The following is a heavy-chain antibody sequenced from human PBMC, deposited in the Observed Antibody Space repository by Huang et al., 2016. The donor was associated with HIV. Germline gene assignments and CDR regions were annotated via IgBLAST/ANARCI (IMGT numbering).Heavy chain of an antibody. CDR1: GYTFISYG. CDR3: ARGSIALPKWFDP. J-gene: IGHJ5*02. CDR2: ISVSNGNT. V-gene: IGHV1-18*04. D-gene: IGHD6-6*01. Sequence: QVQLVQSGPEVSKPGASVKVSCKVSGYTFISYGINWVRQAPGQGLEWMGWISVSNGNTNYAQKFQGRVTITADNSTSTVYLDLRSLRSDDTALYYCARGSIALPKWFDPWGQGTLVTVSS.